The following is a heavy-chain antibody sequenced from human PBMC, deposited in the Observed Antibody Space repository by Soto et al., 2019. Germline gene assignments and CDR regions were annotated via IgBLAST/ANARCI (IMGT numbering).Heavy chain of an antibody. Sequence: LSCAASGFTFSSYAMSWVRQAPGKGLEWVSAISGSGGSTYYADSVKGRFTISRDNSKNTLYLQMNSLRAEDTAVYYCAKDGNPIPYLTGYYRLGWFDPWGQGTLVTVSS. J-gene: IGHJ5*02. CDR1: GFTFSSYA. D-gene: IGHD3-9*01. CDR2: ISGSGGST. CDR3: AKDGNPIPYLTGYYRLGWFDP. V-gene: IGHV3-23*01.